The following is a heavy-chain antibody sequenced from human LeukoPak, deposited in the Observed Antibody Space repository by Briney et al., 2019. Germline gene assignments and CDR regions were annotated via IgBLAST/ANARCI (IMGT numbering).Heavy chain of an antibody. V-gene: IGHV1-18*01. CDR1: GYTFTSYG. J-gene: IGHJ6*03. Sequence: ASVKVSCKASGYTFTSYGISWVRQAPGQGLEWMGWISAYNGNTNYAQKLQGRVTMTTGTSTSTAYMELRSLRSDDTAVYYCARDGYYDFWSGYFLDYYYYYYMDVWGKGTTVTVSS. D-gene: IGHD3-3*01. CDR2: ISAYNGNT. CDR3: ARDGYYDFWSGYFLDYYYYYYMDV.